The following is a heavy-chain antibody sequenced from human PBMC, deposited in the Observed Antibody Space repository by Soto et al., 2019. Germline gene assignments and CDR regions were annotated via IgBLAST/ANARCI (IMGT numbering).Heavy chain of an antibody. CDR3: ASSYAGGGTRFYYYGMDV. V-gene: IGHV4-31*03. CDR2: IYYSGST. CDR1: GGSISSGGYY. J-gene: IGHJ6*02. D-gene: IGHD2-15*01. Sequence: PSETLSLTCTVSGGSISSGGYYWSWIRQHPGKGLEWIGYIYYSGSTYYNPSLKSRVTISVDTSKNQFSLKLSSVTAADTAVYYCASSYAGGGTRFYYYGMDVWGQGTTVTVSS.